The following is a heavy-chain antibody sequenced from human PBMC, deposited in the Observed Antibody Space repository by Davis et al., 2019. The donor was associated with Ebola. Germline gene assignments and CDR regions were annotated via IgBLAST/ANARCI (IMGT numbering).Heavy chain of an antibody. J-gene: IGHJ6*04. V-gene: IGHV4-34*01. D-gene: IGHD3-10*01. CDR1: GGSFSGYY. Sequence: SETLSLTCAVYGGSFSGYYWSWIRQPPGKGLEWIAEINHSGSTNYNPSLKSRVTISVDTSKNQFSLKLSSVTAADTAVYYCARGPSVRGMDVWGKGTTVTVSS. CDR2: INHSGST. CDR3: ARGPSVRGMDV.